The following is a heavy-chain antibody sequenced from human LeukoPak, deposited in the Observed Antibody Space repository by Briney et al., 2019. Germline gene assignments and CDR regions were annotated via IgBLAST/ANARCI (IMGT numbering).Heavy chain of an antibody. V-gene: IGHV4-59*01. J-gene: IGHJ3*02. CDR1: GGSISSYY. CDR3: ARANLHDAFDI. CDR2: IYYSGST. Sequence: TSETLSLTCTVSGGSISSYYWSWIRQPPGKGLEWIGYIYYSGSTNYNPSLKSRVTISVDTSKNQFSLKLSSVTAADTAVYYCARANLHDAFDIWGQGTMVTVSS.